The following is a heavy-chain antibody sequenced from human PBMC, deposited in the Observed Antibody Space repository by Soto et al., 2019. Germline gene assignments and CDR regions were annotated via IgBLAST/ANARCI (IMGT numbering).Heavy chain of an antibody. Sequence: GGSLRLSCAASGFTFSSYSMNWVRQAPGKGLEWVSSISSSSSYIYYADSVKGRFTISRDNAKNSLYLQMNSLRAEDTAVYYCARVPRLDGDYVGYYYYYYMDVWGKGTTVTVSS. V-gene: IGHV3-21*01. CDR3: ARVPRLDGDYVGYYYYYYMDV. D-gene: IGHD4-17*01. CDR2: ISSSSSYI. J-gene: IGHJ6*03. CDR1: GFTFSSYS.